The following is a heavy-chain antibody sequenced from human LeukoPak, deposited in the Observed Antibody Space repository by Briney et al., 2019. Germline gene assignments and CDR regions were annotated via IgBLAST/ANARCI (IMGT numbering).Heavy chain of an antibody. CDR1: GYTFTSYG. J-gene: IGHJ2*01. CDR3: ASRGVNPIYWSFAL. CDR2: ISAYNGNT. Sequence: GASVKVSCKASGYTFTSYGISWVRQAPGQGLEWMGWISAYNGNTNYAQKLQGRVTMTTDTSTSTAYMELRSLRSDDTAVYYCASRGVNPIYWSFALWGRGTLVTVSS. V-gene: IGHV1-18*01.